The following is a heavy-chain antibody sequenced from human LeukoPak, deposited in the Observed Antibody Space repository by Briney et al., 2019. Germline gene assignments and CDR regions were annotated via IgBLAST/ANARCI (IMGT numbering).Heavy chain of an antibody. CDR1: GFTLRSYA. CDR2: ISDNGVST. Sequence: GGSLRLSCAASGFTLRSYAMSWVRQAPGKGLQWVSIISDNGVSTYYADSAKGRFTISRDNSKNTLYLQMNSLRAEDTAVYYCARDGCGGDCAYYYYGMDVWGQGTTVTVSS. J-gene: IGHJ6*02. CDR3: ARDGCGGDCAYYYYGMDV. V-gene: IGHV3-23*01. D-gene: IGHD2-21*02.